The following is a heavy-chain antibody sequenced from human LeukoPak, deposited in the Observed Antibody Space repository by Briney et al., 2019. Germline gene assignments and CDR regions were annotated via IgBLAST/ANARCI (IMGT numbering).Heavy chain of an antibody. CDR3: ASYYYDSSGYYRNFDH. Sequence: SETLSLTCAVYGGSFSGYYWSWIRQPPGKGLEWIGYTYHSGSTYYNPSLKSRVTISVDRSKNQFSLKLSSATAADTAVYYCASYYYDSSGYYRNFDHWGQGTLVTVSS. CDR1: GGSFSGYY. D-gene: IGHD3-22*01. V-gene: IGHV4-30-2*01. CDR2: TYHSGST. J-gene: IGHJ4*02.